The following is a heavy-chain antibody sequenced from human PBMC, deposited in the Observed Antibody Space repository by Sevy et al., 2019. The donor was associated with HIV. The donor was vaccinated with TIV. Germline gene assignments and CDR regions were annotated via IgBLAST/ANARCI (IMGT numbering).Heavy chain of an antibody. J-gene: IGHJ4*02. V-gene: IGHV4-31*03. CDR1: GGSISSGGYY. CDR2: IYYTGIT. CDR3: ARSTNRGSVQAFDS. D-gene: IGHD1-26*01. Sequence: SETLSLTCSVSGGSISSGGYYWSWIRQHPGKGLEWIGYIYYTGITYYNPSLMSRVTISVDTSKNQFSLKLRSMTAADTAVYYCARSTNRGSVQAFDSWGQGTLVTVSS.